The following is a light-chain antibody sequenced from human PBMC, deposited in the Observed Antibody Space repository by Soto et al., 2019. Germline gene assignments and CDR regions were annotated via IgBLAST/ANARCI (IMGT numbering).Light chain of an antibody. V-gene: IGLV2-23*02. CDR3: CSYAGSSTLLYV. CDR2: EVS. Sequence: QSALTQPASVSGSPGQSITISCTGTSSDVGSYNLVSWYQQHPGKAPKLMIYEVSKRPSGVSNRFSGSKSGNTASLTTSGLQAEDEADYYCCSYAGSSTLLYVFGTGTKVTVL. J-gene: IGLJ1*01. CDR1: SSDVGSYNL.